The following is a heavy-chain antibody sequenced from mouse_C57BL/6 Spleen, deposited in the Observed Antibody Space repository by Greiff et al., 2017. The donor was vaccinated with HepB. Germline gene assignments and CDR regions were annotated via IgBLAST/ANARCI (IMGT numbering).Heavy chain of an antibody. Sequence: VQLQQSGPGLVQPSQSLSITCTVSGFSLTSYGVHWVRQSPGKGLEWLGVIWSGGSTDYNAAFISRLSISKDNSKSQVFFKMNSLQADDTAIYYCARRSPSDYDEGYYYAMDYWGQGTSVTVSS. CDR2: IWSGGST. V-gene: IGHV2-2*01. D-gene: IGHD2-4*01. J-gene: IGHJ4*01. CDR1: GFSLTSYG. CDR3: ARRSPSDYDEGYYYAMDY.